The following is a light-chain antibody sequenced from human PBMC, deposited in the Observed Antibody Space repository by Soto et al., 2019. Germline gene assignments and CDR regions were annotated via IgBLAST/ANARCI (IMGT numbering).Light chain of an antibody. CDR1: ASNIGSNP. Sequence: QAVVTKPPSASGTPGQRVTISCSGSASNIGSNPVNWYQQLPGTAPKLLIYSSSHRPSGVPDRISGSKSDTSASLAISGLQSGDEADYYCEAWDVSLNVVLLGGGTKLTVL. J-gene: IGLJ2*01. CDR2: SSS. V-gene: IGLV1-44*01. CDR3: EAWDVSLNVVL.